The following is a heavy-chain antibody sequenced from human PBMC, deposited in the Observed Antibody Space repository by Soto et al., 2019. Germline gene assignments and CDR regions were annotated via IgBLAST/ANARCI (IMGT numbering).Heavy chain of an antibody. J-gene: IGHJ3*02. V-gene: IGHV5-51*01. D-gene: IGHD2-21*02. CDR1: GYSFNTYW. CDR3: AQSNNAYCGGDCYSGAFHI. Sequence: GESLKISCKGSGYSFNTYWSGWVRQMPGIGLEWMGIIYPGNSDTRLSPSFQGQVTISADKSISTAYLQWSSLRASDTAIYYCAQSNNAYCGGDCYSGAFHIWGQGTMVT. CDR2: IYPGNSDT.